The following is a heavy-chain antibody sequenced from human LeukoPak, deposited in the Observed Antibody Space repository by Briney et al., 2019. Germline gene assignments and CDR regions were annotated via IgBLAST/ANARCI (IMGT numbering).Heavy chain of an antibody. J-gene: IGHJ4*02. CDR1: GFTFSSYS. D-gene: IGHD6-13*01. CDR3: AREKTYSSSWDAVDY. V-gene: IGHV3-48*04. CDR2: ISSSSSTI. Sequence: GGSLRLSCAASGFTFSSYSMNWVRQAPGKGLEWVSYISSSSSTIYYADSVKGRFTIFRDNAKNSLYLQMNSLRAEDTAVYYCAREKTYSSSWDAVDYWGQGTLVTVSS.